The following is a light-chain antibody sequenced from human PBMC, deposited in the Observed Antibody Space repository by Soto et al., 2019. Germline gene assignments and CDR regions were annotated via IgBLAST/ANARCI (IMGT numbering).Light chain of an antibody. J-gene: IGKJ1*01. Sequence: LALTKSAGTLSLSPGARVTLSCRASQSAPTRLAWYKHKPGQAPTLLMSGASNRASGVPVRFSGSGSGTDFTLTISRLEPEEVALYYCQPHETLITFGQGTKVDIK. CDR3: QPHETLIT. CDR1: QSAPTR. V-gene: IGKV3-20*01. CDR2: GAS.